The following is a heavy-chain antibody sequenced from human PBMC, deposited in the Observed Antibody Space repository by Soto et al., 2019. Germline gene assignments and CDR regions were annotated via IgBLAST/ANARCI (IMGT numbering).Heavy chain of an antibody. CDR1: GGTFSSYA. CDR3: ASEEIVGATYGNYYYGMDV. D-gene: IGHD1-26*01. J-gene: IGHJ6*02. Sequence: SVKVSCKASGGTFSSYAISWVRQAPGQGLEWMGGIIPIFGTANYAQKFQGRVTITADESTSTAYMELSSLRSEDTAVYYCASEEIVGATYGNYYYGMDVWGQGTTVTVSS. CDR2: IIPIFGTA. V-gene: IGHV1-69*13.